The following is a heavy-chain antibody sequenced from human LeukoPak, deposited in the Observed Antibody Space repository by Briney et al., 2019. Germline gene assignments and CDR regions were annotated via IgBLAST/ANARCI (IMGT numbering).Heavy chain of an antibody. Sequence: SETLSLVCTVSGVSISSYYWSWIRQPPGKGLEWIGYIYYSGSTNYNPSLKSRVTISVDTSKNQFSLKLSSVTAADTAVYYCARDQGYSSSSGFDYWGQGTLVTVSS. V-gene: IGHV4-59*01. D-gene: IGHD6-6*01. CDR3: ARDQGYSSSSGFDY. CDR1: GVSISSYY. J-gene: IGHJ4*02. CDR2: IYYSGST.